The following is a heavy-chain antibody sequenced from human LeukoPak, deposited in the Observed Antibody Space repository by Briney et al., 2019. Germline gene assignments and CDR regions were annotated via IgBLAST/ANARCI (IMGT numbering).Heavy chain of an antibody. CDR3: ARDRKTSSAGTSFDY. CDR2: INPSGGST. Sequence: ASVKVSCKASGYTFTSYYMHWVRQAPGQGLEWMGIINPSGGSTSYAQKFQGRVTMTRDTSTSAAYMELSSLRSEDTAVYYCARDRKTSSAGTSFDYWGQGTLVTVSS. V-gene: IGHV1-46*01. J-gene: IGHJ4*02. D-gene: IGHD6-13*01. CDR1: GYTFTSYY.